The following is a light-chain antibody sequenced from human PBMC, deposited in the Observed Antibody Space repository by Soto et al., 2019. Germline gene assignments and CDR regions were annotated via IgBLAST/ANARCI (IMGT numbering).Light chain of an antibody. CDR1: SSDVGGYNY. CDR3: SSYTSSSTLEV. J-gene: IGLJ2*01. Sequence: QSARTQPASVSGSPGQSITISCTGISSDVGGYNYVSWLQQHPGKAPKLMISEVSNRPSGVSNRFSGSKSGNTASLTISGLQAEGEADYYCSSYTSSSTLEVFGGGTKLTVL. V-gene: IGLV2-14*01. CDR2: EVS.